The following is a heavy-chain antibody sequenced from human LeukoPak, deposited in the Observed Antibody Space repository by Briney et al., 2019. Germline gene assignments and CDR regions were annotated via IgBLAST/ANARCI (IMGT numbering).Heavy chain of an antibody. J-gene: IGHJ4*02. D-gene: IGHD6-19*01. V-gene: IGHV1-46*01. CDR3: ARTAVAGNFDY. CDR1: GYTFTSYY. Sequence: ASVKVSCKASGYTFTSYYMHWVRQAPGQGLEWMGIINPSGGSTSYAQKFQGRVTMTRDTSTSTAYMELSSLRSEDTAVYYCARTAVAGNFDYWGQGTLVTVSS. CDR2: INPSGGST.